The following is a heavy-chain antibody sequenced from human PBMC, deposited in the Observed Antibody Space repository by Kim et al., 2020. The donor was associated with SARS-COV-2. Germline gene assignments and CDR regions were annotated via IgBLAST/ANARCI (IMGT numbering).Heavy chain of an antibody. CDR1: GYSFTSYW. Sequence: GESLKISCKGSGYSFTSYWIGWVRQMPGKGLEWMGIIYPGDSDTRYSPSFQGQVTISADKSISTAYLQWSSLKASDTAMYYWARESHGYSSGWYTFNGMDVWGQGTTVTVSS. V-gene: IGHV5-51*01. J-gene: IGHJ6*02. CDR3: ARESHGYSSGWYTFNGMDV. CDR2: IYPGDSDT. D-gene: IGHD6-19*01.